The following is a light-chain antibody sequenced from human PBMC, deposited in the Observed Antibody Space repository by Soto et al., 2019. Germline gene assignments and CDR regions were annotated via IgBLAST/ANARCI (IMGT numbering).Light chain of an antibody. CDR3: SSYTRTTTVV. Sequence: QSVLTQPASVSGSPGQSITISCTGTSSDVGGYNYVSWYQHHPGKAPKLMIYEVSNRPSGVSNRFSGSKSDNTASLTISWLQAEDEADYYCSSYTRTTTVVFGGGTKLTVL. CDR1: SSDVGGYNY. CDR2: EVS. J-gene: IGLJ3*02. V-gene: IGLV2-14*01.